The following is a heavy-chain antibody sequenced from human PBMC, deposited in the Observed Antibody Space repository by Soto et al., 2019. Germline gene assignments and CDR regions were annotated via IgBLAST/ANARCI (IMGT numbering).Heavy chain of an antibody. Sequence: QVQLVQSGAEVKKPGASVKVSCKASGYTFTSYDINWVRQATGQGLEWMGWMNPNSGNTGYAQKFQGRVTMTRNTXIXXAYMELSSLRSEDTAVYYCARFWYYDFWSGYYPDYWGQGTLVTVSS. V-gene: IGHV1-8*01. CDR1: GYTFTSYD. D-gene: IGHD3-3*01. J-gene: IGHJ4*02. CDR3: ARFWYYDFWSGYYPDY. CDR2: MNPNSGNT.